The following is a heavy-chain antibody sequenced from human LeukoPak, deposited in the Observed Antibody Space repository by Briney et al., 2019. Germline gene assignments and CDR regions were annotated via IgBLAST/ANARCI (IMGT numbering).Heavy chain of an antibody. CDR3: ARGRGPRRITMIVVVPSYFDY. CDR2: TNHSGST. J-gene: IGHJ4*02. V-gene: IGHV4-34*01. Sequence: PSETLSLTCAVYGGSFSGYYWSWIRQPPGKGLEWIGETNHSGSTNYNPSLKSRVTISVDTSKNQFSLKLSSVTAADTAVYYCARGRGPRRITMIVVVPSYFDYWGQGTLVTVSS. D-gene: IGHD3-22*01. CDR1: GGSFSGYY.